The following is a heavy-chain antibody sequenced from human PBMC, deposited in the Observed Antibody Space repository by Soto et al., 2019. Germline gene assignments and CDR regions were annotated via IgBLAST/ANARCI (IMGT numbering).Heavy chain of an antibody. CDR3: ARGGVSTRTFDY. V-gene: IGHV5-51*01. CDR1: GYNFAGYW. D-gene: IGHD3-3*01. J-gene: IGHJ4*02. Sequence: PGESLKISRKGSGYNFAGYWIAWVRQMPGKGLELMGIIYPSDSDTRYRPSFQGQVTISADKSISSAHLQWSSLRASDTAMYYCARGGVSTRTFDYWGQGTPVTVSS. CDR2: IYPSDSDT.